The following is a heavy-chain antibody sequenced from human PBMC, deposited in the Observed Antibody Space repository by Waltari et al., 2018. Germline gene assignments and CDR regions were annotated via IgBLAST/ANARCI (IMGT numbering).Heavy chain of an antibody. Sequence: QLQLQESGPGLVKPSETLSLTCTVSGGSISSSSYYWGWIRQPPGKGLEWIGSIYYSGSTYYNPSRKSRVTISVDTSKNQCSLKLSAVTAADTAVYYCARNYDFWSGYYLFQHWGQGTLVTVSS. J-gene: IGHJ1*01. CDR3: ARNYDFWSGYYLFQH. CDR2: IYYSGST. V-gene: IGHV4-39*01. CDR1: GGSISSSSYY. D-gene: IGHD3-3*01.